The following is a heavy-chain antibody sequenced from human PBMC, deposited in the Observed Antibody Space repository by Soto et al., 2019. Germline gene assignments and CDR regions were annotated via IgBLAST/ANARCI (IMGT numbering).Heavy chain of an antibody. CDR3: ARWSFLDY. V-gene: IGHV3-23*01. D-gene: IGHD1-26*01. Sequence: EVQLLESGGGLVRPGGSPRLSCAASGFSFTSYALSWVRQAPGKGLEWVSTISGSDGKTYYADSVKGRFSISRDTSKTTLYLQMNSLRVEDTAVYYCARWSFLDYWGQGTRVTVS. CDR2: ISGSDGKT. CDR1: GFSFTSYA. J-gene: IGHJ4*02.